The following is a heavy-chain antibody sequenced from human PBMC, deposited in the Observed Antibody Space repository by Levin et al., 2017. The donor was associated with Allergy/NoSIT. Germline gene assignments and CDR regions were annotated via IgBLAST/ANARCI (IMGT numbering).Heavy chain of an antibody. CDR2: ISSSSSTI. V-gene: IGHV3-48*02. D-gene: IGHD2-15*01. Sequence: PGGSLRLSCAASGFTFSSYSMNWARQAPGKGLEWVSYISSSSSTIYYADSVKGRFTISRANAKNSLYLQMNSLRDEDTAVYYCARVGCSGGCCYSYYYDDDGMDVWGQGTTVTVSS. CDR1: GFTFSSYS. J-gene: IGHJ6*02. CDR3: ARVGCSGGCCYSYYYDDDGMDV.